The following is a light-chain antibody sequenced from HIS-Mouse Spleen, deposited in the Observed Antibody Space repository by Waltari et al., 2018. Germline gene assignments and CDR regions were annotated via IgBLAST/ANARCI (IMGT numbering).Light chain of an antibody. CDR1: AFPKKY. V-gene: IGLV3-10*01. J-gene: IGLJ2*01. CDR3: YSTDSSGNHRV. CDR2: EDS. Sequence: SYELTQPPSVSVSPGQTARITCSGDAFPKKYAYWYQQKSGQAPVLVIYEDSKRPYGIPGRFSGSSSWTMATLTISGAQVEDEADYYCYSTDSSGNHRVFGGGTKLTVL.